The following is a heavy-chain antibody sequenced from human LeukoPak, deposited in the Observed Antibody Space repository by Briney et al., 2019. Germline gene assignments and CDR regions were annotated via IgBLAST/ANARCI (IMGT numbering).Heavy chain of an antibody. D-gene: IGHD3-22*01. CDR3: ARNEEIITMIVPLDY. CDR2: INPNRGGT. V-gene: IGHV1-2*02. J-gene: IGHJ4*02. Sequence: GASVKVSCKPSGYTLTAYYMHWVRQAPGQGLEWMGWINPNRGGTNYAQKSQGRVTMTRDTSISTAYMELSRLRSDDTAVYYCARNEEIITMIVPLDYWGEGSLVTASP. CDR1: GYTLTAYY.